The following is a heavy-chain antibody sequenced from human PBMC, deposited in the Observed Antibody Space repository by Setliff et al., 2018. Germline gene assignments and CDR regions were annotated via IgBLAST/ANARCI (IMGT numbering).Heavy chain of an antibody. CDR1: GFTFDDYA. V-gene: IGHV3-9*01. D-gene: IGHD1-26*01. CDR2: ISWNSGST. CDR3: IRDWGEAGSTNAFDI. J-gene: IGHJ3*02. Sequence: PGGSLRLSCAASGFTFDDYAMHWVRQAPGKGLEWVSGISWNSGSTNYADSVKGRFTISRDNAKNTVYLQLNRLRADDTAVYYCIRDWGEAGSTNAFDIWGQGTVVTVSS.